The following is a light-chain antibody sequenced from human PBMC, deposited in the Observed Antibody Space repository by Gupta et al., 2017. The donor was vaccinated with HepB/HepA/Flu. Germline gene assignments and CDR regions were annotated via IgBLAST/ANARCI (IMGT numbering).Light chain of an antibody. CDR2: EVT. V-gene: IGLV2-23*02. CDR3: CSYAGNVTLV. CDR1: SSAVGTYNF. J-gene: IGLJ3*02. Sequence: SALTQPASVSGSPGQSITIFCTGTSSAVGTYNFVSWYQQHPGKAPKLIIYEVTKRPAGVANRFSGSKSGNTASLTISGLQAEDEADYYCCSYAGNVTLVCGGGTKLTVL.